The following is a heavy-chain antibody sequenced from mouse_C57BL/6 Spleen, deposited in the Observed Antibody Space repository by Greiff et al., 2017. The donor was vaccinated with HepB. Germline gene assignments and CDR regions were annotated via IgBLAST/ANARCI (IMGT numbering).Heavy chain of an antibody. CDR2: ISSGSSTI. V-gene: IGHV5-17*01. CDR1: GFNFSDYG. D-gene: IGHD2-2*01. CDR3: ARDGNDAVYYFDD. Sequence: EVKLVESGGGLVKPGGSLKLSCAASGFNFSDYGMHWVRQAPEKGLEWVAYISSGSSTIYYADTVKGRFTISRDNAKNTLFLQLTSLRSEDTAMYYCARDGNDAVYYFDDWGQGTTLTVSS. J-gene: IGHJ2*01.